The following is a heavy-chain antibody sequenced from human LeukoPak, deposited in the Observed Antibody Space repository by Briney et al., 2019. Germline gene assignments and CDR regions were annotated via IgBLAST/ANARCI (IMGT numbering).Heavy chain of an antibody. V-gene: IGHV3-23*01. D-gene: IGHD6-19*01. CDR1: GFTFSSYA. Sequence: GGSLRLSCAASGFTFSSYAMSWVRQAPGKGLEWVSAISGSGGSTYYADSVKGRFTISRDNAKNSLHLQMNSLRAEDRAVYYCAREAVSYYYGMDVWGQGTTVTVSS. CDR3: AREAVSYYYGMDV. CDR2: ISGSGGST. J-gene: IGHJ6*02.